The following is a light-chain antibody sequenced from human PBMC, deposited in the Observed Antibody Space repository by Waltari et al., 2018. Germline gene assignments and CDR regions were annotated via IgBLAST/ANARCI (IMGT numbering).Light chain of an antibody. J-gene: IGKJ3*01. CDR2: DAS. CDR1: QEIYNN. Sequence: DIQMTQSPSSLSASVGDSVTIPCQASQEIYNNLNWYRHKPGKAPELLIYDASNLESGVPSRFSGSGSGADFTFTINSLQPGDFATYYCQQYDVLLPGFTFGPGTTVDLK. CDR3: QQYDVLLPGFT. V-gene: IGKV1-33*01.